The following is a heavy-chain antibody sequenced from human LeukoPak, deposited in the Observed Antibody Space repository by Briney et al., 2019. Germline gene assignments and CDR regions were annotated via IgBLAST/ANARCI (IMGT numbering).Heavy chain of an antibody. V-gene: IGHV3-23*01. D-gene: IGHD3-10*02. CDR2: ISGSGGST. Sequence: GGSLRLSCAASGFTFSSYAMSWVRQAPGKGLEWVSGISGSGGSTYYADSVKGRFTISRDNSKNTLYLQMNSLRAEDTAVYYGAKVLVSMFGGAFDYWGQGTLVTVSS. CDR3: AKVLVSMFGGAFDY. CDR1: GFTFSSYA. J-gene: IGHJ4*02.